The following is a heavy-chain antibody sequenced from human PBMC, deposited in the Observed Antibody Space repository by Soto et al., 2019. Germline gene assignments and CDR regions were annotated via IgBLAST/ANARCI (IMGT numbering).Heavy chain of an antibody. D-gene: IGHD3-9*01. V-gene: IGHV1-18*01. J-gene: IGHJ6*02. Sequence: ASVKVSCKASGYTFTSYGISWVRQAPGQGLEWMGWISAYNGNTNYAQKLQGRVTMTTDTSTSTAYMELRSLRSDDTAVYYCARVSRFDYDIFVRDYYYYGMDVWGQGTTVTVSS. CDR3: ARVSRFDYDIFVRDYYYYGMDV. CDR2: ISAYNGNT. CDR1: GYTFTSYG.